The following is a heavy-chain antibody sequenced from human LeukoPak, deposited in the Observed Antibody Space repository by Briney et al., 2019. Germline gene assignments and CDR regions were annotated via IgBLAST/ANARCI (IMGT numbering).Heavy chain of an antibody. CDR2: ISYDGRHQ. D-gene: IGHD1-26*01. CDR1: GFTFSHYA. V-gene: IGHV3-30*01. CDR3: ARARNGTLKY. J-gene: IGHJ4*02. Sequence: PGRSLRLSCAASGFTFSHYAMHWVRQAPGKGLEWVAVISYDGRHQYSADSVKGRLTIPRDNSRHTLYLRMNSLRPEDTAVYYCARARNGTLKYWGQGTLVTVSS.